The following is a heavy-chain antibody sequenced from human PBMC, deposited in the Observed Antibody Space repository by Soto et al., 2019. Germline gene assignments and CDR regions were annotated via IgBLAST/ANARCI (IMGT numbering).Heavy chain of an antibody. D-gene: IGHD1-26*01. Sequence: QVQLVESGGGVVQPGRSLRLSCAASGFTFSNYAMHWVRQAPGKGLEWVSFISNDDSNEDADSVKGRFTISRDNSKNTLYLQMTNLRPEDTAVYYCARDPRWRELLLDYWGHGTLVTVSS. CDR1: GFTFSNYA. J-gene: IGHJ4*01. V-gene: IGHV3-30-3*01. CDR3: ARDPRWRELLLDY. CDR2: ISNDDSNE.